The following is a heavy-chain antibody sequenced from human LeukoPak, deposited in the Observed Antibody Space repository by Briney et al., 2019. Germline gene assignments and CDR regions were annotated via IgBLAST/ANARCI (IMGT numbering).Heavy chain of an antibody. CDR3: AKALMGRFLESLPGPFDY. CDR1: GFTFSSYG. Sequence: PGGSLRLSCAASGFTFSSYGMHWVRQAPGKGLEWVAVISYDGSNKYYADSVKGRFTISRDNSKNTLYLQMNSLRAEDTAVYYCAKALMGRFLESLPGPFDYWGQGTLVTVSS. CDR2: ISYDGSNK. D-gene: IGHD3-3*01. J-gene: IGHJ4*02. V-gene: IGHV3-30*18.